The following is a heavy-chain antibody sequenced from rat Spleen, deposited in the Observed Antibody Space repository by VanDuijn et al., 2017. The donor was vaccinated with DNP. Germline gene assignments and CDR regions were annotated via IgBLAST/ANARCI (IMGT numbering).Heavy chain of an antibody. D-gene: IGHD1-7*01. CDR3: TRYGYAALDA. J-gene: IGHJ4*01. Sequence: QVQLKESGPGMVQPSQTLSLTCTVSGFSLPDYSVHWVRQPPGKVLEWIAAISSGGNTYYNSALTSRLSISRDTSKSQVFLNMDTLQTEDTAIYYCTRYGYAALDAWGQGTSVTVSS. CDR1: GFSLPDYS. CDR2: ISSGGNT. V-gene: IGHV2-19*01.